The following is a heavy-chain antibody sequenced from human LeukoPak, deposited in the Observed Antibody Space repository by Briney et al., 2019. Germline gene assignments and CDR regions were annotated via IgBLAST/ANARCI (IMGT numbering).Heavy chain of an antibody. V-gene: IGHV3-23*01. CDR3: AKNRALHESDS. J-gene: IGHJ4*02. CDR1: GFAFSTYA. CDR2: ISGSGGST. Sequence: GGXLRLSCAASGFAFSTYAMSWVRQAPGKGLEWVAGISGSGGSTYYADSVKGRFTISRDNSKNTLYLQMNSLIAGDTAIYYCAKNRALHESDSWGQGTLVTVSS. D-gene: IGHD2-21*01.